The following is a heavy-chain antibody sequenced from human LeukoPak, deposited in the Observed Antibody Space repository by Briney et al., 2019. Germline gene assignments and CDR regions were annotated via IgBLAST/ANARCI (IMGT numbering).Heavy chain of an antibody. CDR3: ARAGGSYYPYFYYGMGV. CDR1: GFTYNSHA. Sequence: GGSLRLSCAASGFTYNSHAMHWVRQAPGKGLEWVAVIWYDGSNKYYADSVKGRFTISRDNSKNTMHLEMNSLRAEDTAVYYCARAGGSYYPYFYYGMGVWGQETAVTVSS. D-gene: IGHD1-26*01. J-gene: IGHJ6*02. CDR2: IWYDGSNK. V-gene: IGHV3-33*01.